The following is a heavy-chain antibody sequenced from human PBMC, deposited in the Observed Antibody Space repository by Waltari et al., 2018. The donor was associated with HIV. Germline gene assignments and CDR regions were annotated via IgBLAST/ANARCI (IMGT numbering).Heavy chain of an antibody. CDR1: VGSITSCYH. CDR2: ISDAGST. V-gene: IGHV4-39*01. J-gene: IGHJ3*02. D-gene: IGHD3-22*01. Sequence: QVQLQESGPGLVQPSETLSLSCTVPVGSITSCYHSGWTRPPPGKTLECIGSISDAGSTVYNPSLRSRVTISVDTSNNRFFLKMRSVTAADTALYSCARHWDCSVITHCSFDIWGQGTMVTVSS. CDR3: ARHWDCSVITHCSFDI.